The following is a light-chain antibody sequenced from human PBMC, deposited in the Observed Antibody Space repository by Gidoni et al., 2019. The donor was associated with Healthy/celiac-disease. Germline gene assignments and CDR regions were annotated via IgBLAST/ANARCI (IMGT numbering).Light chain of an antibody. CDR2: GAS. J-gene: IGKJ1*01. CDR3: QSGT. CDR1: QSVSSN. Sequence: ELVMTQSPATLSVSPGERATLSCRASQSVSSNLAWYQQKPGQAPRLLIYGASTRATGIPARFSGSGSGTEFTLTISSLQSEDFAVYYCQSGTFGQGTKVEIK. V-gene: IGKV3-15*01.